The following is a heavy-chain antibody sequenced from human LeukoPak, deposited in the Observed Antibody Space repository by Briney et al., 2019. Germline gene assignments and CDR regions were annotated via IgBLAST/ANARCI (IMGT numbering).Heavy chain of an antibody. Sequence: SETLSLTCTVSGGSISSSSYYWGWIRQPPGKGLEWIGSIYYSGSTYYNPSLKSRVTISVDTSKNQFSLKLSSVTAADTAVYYCARAIVLRHFDWLLIDYMDVWGKGTTVTISS. CDR2: IYYSGST. V-gene: IGHV4-39*01. CDR3: ARAIVLRHFDWLLIDYMDV. J-gene: IGHJ6*03. CDR1: GGSISSSSYY. D-gene: IGHD3-9*01.